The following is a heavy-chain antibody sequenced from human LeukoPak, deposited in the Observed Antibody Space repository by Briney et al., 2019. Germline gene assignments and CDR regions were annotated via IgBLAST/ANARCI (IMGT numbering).Heavy chain of an antibody. J-gene: IGHJ5*02. CDR1: GYTFTGYY. Sequence: ASVKVSFKASGYTFTGYYMHWVRQAPGQGLEWMGGINPNSGGTNYAQKFQGRVTMTRDTSISTAYMELSRLRSDDTAVYYCARAPEFTDDGWFDPWGQGTLVTVSS. V-gene: IGHV1-2*02. CDR3: ARAPEFTDDGWFDP. D-gene: IGHD1-1*01. CDR2: INPNSGGT.